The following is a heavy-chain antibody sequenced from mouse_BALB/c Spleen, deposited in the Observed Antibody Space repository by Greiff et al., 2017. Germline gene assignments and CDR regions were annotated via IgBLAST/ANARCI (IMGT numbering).Heavy chain of an antibody. CDR3: ARGSGIHYYGYDY. CDR1: GYTFTSYW. V-gene: IGHV1-87*01. CDR2: IYPGDGDT. D-gene: IGHD1-2*01. J-gene: IGHJ2*01. Sequence: VQRVESGAELARPGASVKLSCKASGYTFTSYWMQWVKQRPGQGLEWIGAIYPGDGDTRYTQKFKGKATLTADKSSSTAYMQLSSLASEDSAVYYCARGSGIHYYGYDYWGQGTTLTVSS.